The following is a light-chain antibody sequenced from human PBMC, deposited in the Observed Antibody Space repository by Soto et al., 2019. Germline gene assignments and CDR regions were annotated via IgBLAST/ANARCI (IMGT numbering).Light chain of an antibody. Sequence: TQSPATLSASVGDRVTITCRASQGISSYLAWYQQKPGKAPKLLIYAASALQSGVPSRFSGSGSGTDFTLTISSLQLEDFATYYCQQNYSTPLAFGGGTKVDIK. CDR1: QGISSY. J-gene: IGKJ4*01. CDR2: AAS. V-gene: IGKV1-39*01. CDR3: QQNYSTPLA.